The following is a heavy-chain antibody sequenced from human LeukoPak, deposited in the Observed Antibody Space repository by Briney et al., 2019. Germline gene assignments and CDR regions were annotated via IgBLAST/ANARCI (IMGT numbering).Heavy chain of an antibody. J-gene: IGHJ5*02. D-gene: IGHD6-6*01. CDR2: MNPNSGNT. V-gene: IGHV1-8*01. Sequence: GASVKVSCKASGYTFTSYDINWVRQATGQGLEWMGWMNPNSGNTGYAQKFQGRVTMTRNTSISTAYMELSSLRSEDTAVYYCARRGRIAARPTNGNWFDPWGQGTLVTVSS. CDR3: ARRGRIAARPTNGNWFDP. CDR1: GYTFTSYD.